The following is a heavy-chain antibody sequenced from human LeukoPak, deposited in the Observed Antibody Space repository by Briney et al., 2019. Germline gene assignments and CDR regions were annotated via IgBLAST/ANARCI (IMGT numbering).Heavy chain of an antibody. J-gene: IGHJ4*02. CDR2: IYHSGST. Sequence: SETLSLTCTVSGGSISSSNWWSWVRQPPGKGLEWIGEIYHSGSTNYNPSLKSRVTISVDKSKNQFSLKLSSVTAADTAVYYCARIRSGEYYFDYWGQGTLVTVST. CDR3: ARIRSGEYYFDY. CDR1: GGSISSSNW. V-gene: IGHV4-4*02. D-gene: IGHD1-26*01.